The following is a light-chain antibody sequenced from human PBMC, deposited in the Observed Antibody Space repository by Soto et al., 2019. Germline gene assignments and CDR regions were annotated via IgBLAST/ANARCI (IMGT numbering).Light chain of an antibody. V-gene: IGLV2-23*02. CDR2: EVS. J-gene: IGLJ2*01. CDR1: SSDVGSYNL. CDR3: CSYAGSSTYVV. Sequence: QSVLTQPASVSGSPGQSITISCTGTSSDVGSYNLVSLYQQHPGKAPKLMIYEVSKRPSGVSNRFSGSKSGNTASLTISGLQAEDEADYYCCSYAGSSTYVVFGGGTKLTVL.